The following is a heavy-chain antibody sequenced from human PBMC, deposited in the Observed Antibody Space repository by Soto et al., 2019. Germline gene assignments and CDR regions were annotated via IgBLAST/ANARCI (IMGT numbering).Heavy chain of an antibody. V-gene: IGHV1-69*13. CDR1: GGTFSSYA. CDR2: IIPIFGTA. CDR3: ARVRGGSGPNWFDP. Sequence: VASVKVSCKASGGTFSSYAISWVRQAPGQGLEWMGGIIPIFGTANYAQKFQGRVTITADESTSTAYMELSSLRSEDTAVYYCARVRGGSGPNWFDPWGQGTLVTVSS. D-gene: IGHD6-19*01. J-gene: IGHJ5*02.